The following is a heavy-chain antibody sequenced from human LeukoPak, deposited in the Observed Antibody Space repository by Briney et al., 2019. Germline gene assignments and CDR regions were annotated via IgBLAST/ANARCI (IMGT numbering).Heavy chain of an antibody. V-gene: IGHV3-21*01. D-gene: IGHD3-3*01. CDR1: GFTFRNYA. CDR2: ISSSSSYI. CDR3: ARAPNAMGDFRMDV. J-gene: IGHJ6*04. Sequence: PGASLRLSCAASGFTFRNYAMSWVRQAPGKGLEWVSSISSSSSYIYYADSVKGRFTISRDNAKNSLYLQMNSLRAEDTAVYYCARAPNAMGDFRMDVWGKGTTVTVSS.